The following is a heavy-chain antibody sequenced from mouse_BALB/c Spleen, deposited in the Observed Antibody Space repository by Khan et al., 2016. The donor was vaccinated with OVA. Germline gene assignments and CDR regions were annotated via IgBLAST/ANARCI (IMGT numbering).Heavy chain of an antibody. J-gene: IGHJ3*01. D-gene: IGHD2-14*01. CDR3: ASHSTTSWFAY. CDR2: IDPFNGAT. CDR1: GYSFSTYY. V-gene: IGHV1S135*01. Sequence: EVQLQESGPELMKPGASVKISCKASGYSFSTYYIHWVTRSHGKTLEWIGYIDPFNGATTYNQKFKGKATLTVDKSSSTAYMHLTSLTSEDSSVYYCASHSTTSWFAYGGQGTLVTVSA.